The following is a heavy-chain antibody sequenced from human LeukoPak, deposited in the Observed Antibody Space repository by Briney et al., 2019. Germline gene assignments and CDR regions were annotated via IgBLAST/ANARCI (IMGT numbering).Heavy chain of an antibody. D-gene: IGHD3-3*01. J-gene: IGHJ4*02. V-gene: IGHV3-53*01. Sequence: GGSLRLSCAASGFTVSNNYMSWVRQAPGKGLEWVSVLYSGGNTYYTDSVKGRFTISRDNAKNSLYLQMNSLRAEDTAVYYCARAYDFWSGPGGYWGQGTLVTVSS. CDR3: ARAYDFWSGPGGY. CDR2: LYSGGNT. CDR1: GFTVSNNY.